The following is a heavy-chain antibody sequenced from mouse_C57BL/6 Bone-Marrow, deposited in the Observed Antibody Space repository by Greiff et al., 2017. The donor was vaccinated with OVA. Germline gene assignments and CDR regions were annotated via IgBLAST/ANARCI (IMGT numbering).Heavy chain of an antibody. Sequence: VKLVESGGGLVQPGGSLKLSCAASGFTFSDYYMYWVRQTPEKRLEWVAYISNGGGSTYYPDTVKGRFTISRDNAKNTLYLQMSRLKSEDTAMYYCARHDRALGFAYWGQGTLVTVSA. D-gene: IGHD3-1*01. V-gene: IGHV5-12*01. J-gene: IGHJ3*01. CDR1: GFTFSDYY. CDR2: ISNGGGST. CDR3: ARHDRALGFAY.